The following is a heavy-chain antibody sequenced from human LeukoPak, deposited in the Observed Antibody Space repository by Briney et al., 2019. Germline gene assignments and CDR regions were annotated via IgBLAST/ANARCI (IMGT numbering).Heavy chain of an antibody. Sequence: AASVKVSCKASGYTFTGYYMHWVRQAPGQGLEWMGWINPNSGGTNYAQKFQGRVTMTRDTSISTAYMELSRLRSDDTAVYYCARGGPGYGGYEIGGHDYWGQGTLVTVSS. CDR2: INPNSGGT. D-gene: IGHD4-23*01. CDR1: GYTFTGYY. CDR3: ARGGPGYGGYEIGGHDY. J-gene: IGHJ4*02. V-gene: IGHV1-2*02.